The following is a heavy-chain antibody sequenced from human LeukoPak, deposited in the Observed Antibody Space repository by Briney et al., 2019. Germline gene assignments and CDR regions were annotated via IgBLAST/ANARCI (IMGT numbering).Heavy chain of an antibody. CDR3: ARDSDNYVNGAFDI. CDR2: IYYSGST. Sequence: SETLSLTCTVSGGSISSSSYYWGWLRQPPGKGLEWIGRIYYSGSTYYNPSLKSRVTISVDTSKNQFSLKLSSVTAADTAVYYCARDSDNYVNGAFDIWGQGKMVTVSS. J-gene: IGHJ3*02. D-gene: IGHD4-11*01. V-gene: IGHV4-39*07. CDR1: GGSISSSSYY.